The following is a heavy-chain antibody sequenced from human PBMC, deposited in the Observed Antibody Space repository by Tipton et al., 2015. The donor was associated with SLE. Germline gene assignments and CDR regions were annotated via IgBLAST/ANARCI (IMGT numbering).Heavy chain of an antibody. D-gene: IGHD1-26*01. V-gene: IGHV4-59*11. CDR3: ARPIVGVAAFHI. CDR2: ISYSGST. Sequence: TLSLTCTVSGGSISSHYWSWIRQPPGKGLEWIGYISYSGSTNYSPSLKSRVTISVDTSKNQFSLKLSSVTAADTAVYFCARPIVGVAAFHIWGPGTMVTISS. CDR1: GGSISSHY. J-gene: IGHJ3*02.